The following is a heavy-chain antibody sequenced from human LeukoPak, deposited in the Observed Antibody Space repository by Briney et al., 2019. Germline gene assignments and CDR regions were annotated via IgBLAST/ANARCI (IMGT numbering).Heavy chain of an antibody. V-gene: IGHV1-18*03. CDR1: GYTFTNYG. J-gene: IGHJ4*02. Sequence: GASVKVSCKASGYTFTNYGISWVRQAPGQGLEWMGWTSAYNGNTHYAQKFQGRVTMTTDTSTSTAYMELRSLRSDDMAVYYCARGRSHGDGSGSYYDYFDYWGQGTLVTVSS. CDR2: TSAYNGNT. D-gene: IGHD3-10*01. CDR3: ARGRSHGDGSGSYYDYFDY.